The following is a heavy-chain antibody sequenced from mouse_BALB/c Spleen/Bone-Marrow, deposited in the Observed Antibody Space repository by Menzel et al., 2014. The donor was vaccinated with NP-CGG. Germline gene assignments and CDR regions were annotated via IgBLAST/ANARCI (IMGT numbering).Heavy chain of an antibody. CDR2: IAPGSGST. J-gene: IGHJ4*01. D-gene: IGHD2-1*01. CDR1: GYTFTSYW. CDR3: ARFPIYYGNYGAMDY. Sequence: DLVKLGASVKLSCKASGYTFTSYWINWIKQRPGQGLEWIGRIAPGSGSTYYNEMFKGKATLTVDTSSSTAHIQLSSLSSEDSAVYFCARFPIYYGNYGAMDYWGQGTSVTVSS. V-gene: IGHV1S41*01.